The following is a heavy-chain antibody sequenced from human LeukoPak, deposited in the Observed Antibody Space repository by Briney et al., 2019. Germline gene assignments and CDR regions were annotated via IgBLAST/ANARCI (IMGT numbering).Heavy chain of an antibody. CDR2: ITSSSTFT. CDR3: ARAHMTTVTTPGY. Sequence: GGSLRLSCAASGFTFSNYGMNWVRQAPGKGLEGVSSITSSSTFTYYADSVKGRFTISRDNARTSLYLQMTSLRADDTAVYYCARAHMTTVTTPGYWGQGTLVTVSS. V-gene: IGHV3-21*01. D-gene: IGHD4-17*01. CDR1: GFTFSNYG. J-gene: IGHJ4*02.